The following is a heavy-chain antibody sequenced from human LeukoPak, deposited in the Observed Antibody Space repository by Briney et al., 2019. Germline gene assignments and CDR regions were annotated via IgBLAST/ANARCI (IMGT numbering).Heavy chain of an antibody. V-gene: IGHV1-2*06. J-gene: IGHJ4*02. D-gene: IGHD5-18*01. CDR1: GYTFTGYY. Sequence: ASVKVSCKASGYTFTGYYMHWVRQAPGQGLEWMGRINPNSGGTNYAQKFQGRVTMTRDTSISTAYMELSRLRSDDTAVYYCARDSDTATVTPSGYDCRWGQGTLVTVSS. CDR3: ARDSDTATVTPSGYDCR. CDR2: INPNSGGT.